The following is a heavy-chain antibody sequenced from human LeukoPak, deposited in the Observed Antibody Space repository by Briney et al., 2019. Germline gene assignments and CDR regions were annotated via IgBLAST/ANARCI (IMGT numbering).Heavy chain of an antibody. Sequence: GGSLRLSCATSGFTFSFYGMPWVRQAPGKGLEWVAFIQYDGSFKFYADSVQGRFSISRGNSKNTLFLQMNSLRADDTAVYYCAKTSDQLLYSKFDFWGQGTLVTVSS. CDR2: IQYDGSFK. D-gene: IGHD2-2*02. CDR3: AKTSDQLLYSKFDF. V-gene: IGHV3-30*02. CDR1: GFTFSFYG. J-gene: IGHJ4*02.